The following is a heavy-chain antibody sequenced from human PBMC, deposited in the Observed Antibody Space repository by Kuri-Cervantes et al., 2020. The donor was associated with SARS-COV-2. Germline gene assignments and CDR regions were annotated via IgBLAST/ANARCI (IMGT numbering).Heavy chain of an antibody. V-gene: IGHV3-33*08. CDR1: RSTFSSYG. J-gene: IGHJ2*01. CDR2: IWYGVSNK. D-gene: IGHD3-3*01. CDR3: AREDITIFGVVKEYFDL. Sequence: GGSLRLSCAASRSTFSSYGMQLVRQAPGKGLEWVAVIWYGVSNKYSADSVTGRFTISRDNSKNTLYLQMNSLRAEDTAVYYCAREDITIFGVVKEYFDLWGRGTLVTVSS.